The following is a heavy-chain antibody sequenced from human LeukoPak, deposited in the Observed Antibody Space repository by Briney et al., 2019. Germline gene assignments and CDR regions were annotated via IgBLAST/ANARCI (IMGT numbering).Heavy chain of an antibody. V-gene: IGHV3-23*01. D-gene: IGHD3-10*01. CDR2: ISGSGGST. CDR1: GFTFSSYA. Sequence: GRSLRLSCAASGFTFSSYAMSWVRQAPGKGLEWVSAISGSGGSTYHADSVKGRFTISRHNSKNTLYLQMNSLRAEDTAVYYCAAMVRGVIRFDYWGQGTLVTVSS. CDR3: AAMVRGVIRFDY. J-gene: IGHJ4*02.